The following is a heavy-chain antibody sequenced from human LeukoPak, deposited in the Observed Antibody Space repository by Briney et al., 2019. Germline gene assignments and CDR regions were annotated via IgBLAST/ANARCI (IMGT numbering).Heavy chain of an antibody. J-gene: IGHJ4*02. CDR2: IYYSGST. CDR3: ARLIAVAGTITFDY. D-gene: IGHD6-19*01. V-gene: IGHV4-39*01. CDR1: GGSISSSSYY. Sequence: SETLSLTCTVSGGSISSSSYYWGWIRQPPGKGLECIGSIYYSGSTYYNPSLKSRVTISVDTSKNQFSLKLSSVTAADTAVYYCARLIAVAGTITFDYWGQGTLVTVSS.